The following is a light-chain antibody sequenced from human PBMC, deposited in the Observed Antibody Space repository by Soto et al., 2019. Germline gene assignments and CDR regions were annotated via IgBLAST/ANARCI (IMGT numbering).Light chain of an antibody. J-gene: IGKJ2*01. CDR3: QQRSNWPTYT. CDR2: DAS. V-gene: IGKV3-11*01. CDR1: QSVSSY. Sequence: EIVLTQSPATLSVSPGERATLSCRASQSVSSYLAWYQQKPGQAPRLLIYDASNRATGLPARFSGSGSGTDFTLTISRLAPEDFAVYYCQQRSNWPTYTFGQGTKLEIK.